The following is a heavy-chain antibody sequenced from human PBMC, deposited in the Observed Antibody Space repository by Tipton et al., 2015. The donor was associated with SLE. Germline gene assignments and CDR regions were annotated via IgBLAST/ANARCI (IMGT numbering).Heavy chain of an antibody. CDR2: INAGNGTT. CDR1: GYTFTSYA. V-gene: IGHV1-3*01. Sequence: QLVQSGAEVKKPGASVKASCKASGYTFTSYAMHWVRQAPGQRLEWMGWINAGNGTTKYSQKFQGRVTITRDTSESTDYMELSSLRSEATAVYYCARLSKYYDSSGLDYWDKGTLVTVSS. CDR3: ARLSKYYDSSGLDY. J-gene: IGHJ4*02. D-gene: IGHD3-22*01.